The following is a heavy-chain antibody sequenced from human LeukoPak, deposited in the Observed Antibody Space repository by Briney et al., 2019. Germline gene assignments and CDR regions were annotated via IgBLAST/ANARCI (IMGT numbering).Heavy chain of an antibody. CDR2: IYSSGTT. V-gene: IGHV4-61*02. CDR1: GDSLNSDSYF. J-gene: IGHJ3*02. CDR3: ARKTVITKEVVVVVAFDI. D-gene: IGHD2-21*01. Sequence: SETLSLTCTVSGDSLNSDSYFWTWIRQPAGKGLEWIGRIYSSGTTTYNASLKSRVTMSVDTSKNQFSLKLRSVTAADTAVYYCARKTVITKEVVVVVAFDILGLGTLVNGS.